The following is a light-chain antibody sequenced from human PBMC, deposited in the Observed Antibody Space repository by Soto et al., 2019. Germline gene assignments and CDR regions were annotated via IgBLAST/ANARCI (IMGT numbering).Light chain of an antibody. CDR2: AAS. Sequence: DIQMTQSPSSLSASVGDRVTITCRASQSISSYLNWYKQKPGQAPKLLIYAASSLQSGVPSRFSGSASGTDFTLTISSLQPEDFATYYCQQSYSTPPTFGQGTRLEIK. CDR3: QQSYSTPPT. CDR1: QSISSY. J-gene: IGKJ5*01. V-gene: IGKV1-39*01.